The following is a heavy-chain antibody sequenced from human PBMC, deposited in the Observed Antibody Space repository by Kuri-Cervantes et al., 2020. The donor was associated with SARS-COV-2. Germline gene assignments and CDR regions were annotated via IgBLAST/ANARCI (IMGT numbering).Heavy chain of an antibody. D-gene: IGHD2-21*01. CDR1: GVTFSSYV. CDR3: AKALSGCAGDCPTR. Sequence: GGSLRLSCEVSGVTFSSYVMTWVRQAPGKGLEWVSSISVSGGSTYYANSVKGRFTISRDNSKNTLYLQMNSLRAEDTAVYYCAKALSGCAGDCPTRWGQGTLVTVSS. J-gene: IGHJ4*02. CDR2: ISVSGGST. V-gene: IGHV3-23*01.